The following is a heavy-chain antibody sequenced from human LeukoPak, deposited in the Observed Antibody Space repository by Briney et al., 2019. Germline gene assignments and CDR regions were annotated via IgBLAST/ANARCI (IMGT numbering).Heavy chain of an antibody. CDR1: GYTFTGYY. J-gene: IGHJ5*02. D-gene: IGHD3-10*01. CDR3: ARRDYYGSGSYYSHNWFDP. Sequence: ASVKDSCKASGYTFTGYYMHWVRQAPGQGLEWMGWINPNSGGTNYAQKFQGRVTMTRDTSISTAYMELSRLRSDDTAVYYCARRDYYGSGSYYSHNWFDPWGQGTLVTVSS. V-gene: IGHV1-2*02. CDR2: INPNSGGT.